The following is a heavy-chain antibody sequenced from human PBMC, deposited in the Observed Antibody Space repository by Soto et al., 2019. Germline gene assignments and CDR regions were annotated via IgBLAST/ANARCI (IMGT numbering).Heavy chain of an antibody. Sequence: ASVKVSCKASGYTFTGHYIHWVRQAPGQGPEWMGWINPNSGATKFVQKFQGWVTLTRDTSISTAYMALTRLAADDTAVYFCARAGNGFCNIEGCPHYNGMDVCGLGTTVTVSS. CDR3: ARAGNGFCNIEGCPHYNGMDV. J-gene: IGHJ6*02. V-gene: IGHV1-2*04. D-gene: IGHD2-15*01. CDR1: GYTFTGHY. CDR2: INPNSGAT.